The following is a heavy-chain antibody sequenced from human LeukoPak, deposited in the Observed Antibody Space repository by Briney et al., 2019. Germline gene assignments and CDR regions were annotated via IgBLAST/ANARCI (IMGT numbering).Heavy chain of an antibody. CDR3: ARDRSGSSYYLDV. Sequence: GGSLRLSCVGSGFTFSTYWMYWVRQAPGKGPVWVSHINDDGTTTNYADSVKGRFTISRDNAKNTLYLQMNSLGADDTAVYYCARDRSGSSYYLDVWGKGATVIVSS. CDR2: INDDGTTT. V-gene: IGHV3-74*01. J-gene: IGHJ6*03. CDR1: GFTFSTYW. D-gene: IGHD1-26*01.